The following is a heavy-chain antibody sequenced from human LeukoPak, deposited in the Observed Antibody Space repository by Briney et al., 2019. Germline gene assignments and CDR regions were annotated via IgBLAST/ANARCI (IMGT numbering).Heavy chain of an antibody. CDR3: ARHDYASPLIYFDY. D-gene: IGHD4-17*01. CDR1: GGPISSGGYY. V-gene: IGHV4-61*08. J-gene: IGHJ4*02. Sequence: SETLSLTCTVSGGPISSGGYYWSWIRQHPGKGLEWIGYIYYSGSTRYNPSLKSRVSISVDTSKNQFSLKLSSVTAADTAVYYCARHDYASPLIYFDYWGQGTLVTVSS. CDR2: IYYSGST.